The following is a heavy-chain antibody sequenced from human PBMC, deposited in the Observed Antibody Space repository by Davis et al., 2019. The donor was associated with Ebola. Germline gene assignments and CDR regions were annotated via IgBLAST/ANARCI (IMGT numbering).Heavy chain of an antibody. CDR1: GFTFSSYA. Sequence: GESLKISCAASGFTFSSYAMSWVRQAPGKGLEWVSAISGSGGSTYYADSVKGRFTISRDNSKNTLYLQMNSLRAEDTAVYYCAKADCSSTSCYYGYWDQGTLVTVSS. V-gene: IGHV3-23*01. CDR2: ISGSGGST. D-gene: IGHD2-2*01. CDR3: AKADCSSTSCYYGY. J-gene: IGHJ4*02.